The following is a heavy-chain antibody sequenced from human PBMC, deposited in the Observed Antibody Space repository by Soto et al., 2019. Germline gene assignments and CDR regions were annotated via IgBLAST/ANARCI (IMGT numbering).Heavy chain of an antibody. Sequence: EVELVESGGGLVKPGGSLRLSCAASGFTFTTYSMNWVRQAPGKGLEWVSSISSTSRFIHYADSVKGRFTISRDNGKNLLFLQMNSLRAEDTAVYYCARDLSFGVVTLDGTIDSWGQGVLVTVSS. D-gene: IGHD3-3*01. J-gene: IGHJ4*02. CDR3: ARDLSFGVVTLDGTIDS. V-gene: IGHV3-21*06. CDR2: ISSTSRFI. CDR1: GFTFTTYS.